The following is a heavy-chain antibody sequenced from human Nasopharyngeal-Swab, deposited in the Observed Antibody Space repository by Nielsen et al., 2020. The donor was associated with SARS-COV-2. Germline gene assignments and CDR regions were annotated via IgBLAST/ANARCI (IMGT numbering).Heavy chain of an antibody. D-gene: IGHD5-18*01. J-gene: IGHJ6*03. V-gene: IGHV3-49*03. CDR2: IRNKDYGGTT. Sequence: GGSLRLSCTASGFTFGDYAMNWFRQAQGKGLEWVTYIRNKDYGGTTEYAAPVRGRFTISRDDSKNVAYLQMNSLTTEDTAVYYCTRDFPFSVDTATRGYMDVWGKGTTVTVSS. CDR1: GFTFGDYA. CDR3: TRDFPFSVDTATRGYMDV.